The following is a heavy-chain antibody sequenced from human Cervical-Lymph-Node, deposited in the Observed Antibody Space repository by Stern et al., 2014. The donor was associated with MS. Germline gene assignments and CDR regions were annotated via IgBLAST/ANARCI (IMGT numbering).Heavy chain of an antibody. Sequence: VQLVESGAEVTKPGSSVKGSCKASGGTFSKFPSSWARQAPGQGLAWMGGLFPVFGTPTYAQEFRGRVTITADVSTSTVYMELSSLRSDDTAVYYCALSSETSDRWYSLGYDLWGQGTLVTVSS. V-gene: IGHV1-69*01. D-gene: IGHD6-13*01. J-gene: IGHJ5*02. CDR2: LFPVFGTP. CDR3: ALSSETSDRWYSLGYDL. CDR1: GGTFSKFP.